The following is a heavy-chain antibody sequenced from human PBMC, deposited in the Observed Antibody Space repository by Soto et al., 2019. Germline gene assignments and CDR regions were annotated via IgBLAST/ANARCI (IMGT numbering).Heavy chain of an antibody. Sequence: GGALRLSCAGSGFTFSDYYIDWVRQAPWKGLEWVGRSRDKGNSYSTDYAASVKGRFTVSRDASKNSLYLQMNSLKADDTALYLFSRIIPGTTSFDFRGQGTLVTVSS. V-gene: IGHV3-72*01. D-gene: IGHD1-7*01. CDR2: SRDKGNSYST. J-gene: IGHJ4*02. CDR1: GFTFSDYY. CDR3: SRIIPGTTSFDF.